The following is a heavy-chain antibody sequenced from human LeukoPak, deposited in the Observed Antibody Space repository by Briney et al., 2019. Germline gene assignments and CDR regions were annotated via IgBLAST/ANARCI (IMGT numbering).Heavy chain of an antibody. V-gene: IGHV3-7*01. CDR2: IKQDGSEK. CDR1: GFTFSNAW. CDR3: ARSRRGYSYGYFDY. D-gene: IGHD5-18*01. Sequence: PGGSLRLSCAASGFTFSNAWMSWVRQAPGKGLEWVANIKQDGSEKYYVDSVKGRFTISRDNAKNSLYLQMNSLRAEDTAVYYCARSRRGYSYGYFDYWGQGTLVTVSS. J-gene: IGHJ4*02.